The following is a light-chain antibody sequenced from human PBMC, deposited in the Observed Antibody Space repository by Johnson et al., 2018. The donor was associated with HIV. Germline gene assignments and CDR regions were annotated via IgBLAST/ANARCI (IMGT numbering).Light chain of an antibody. J-gene: IGLJ1*01. CDR2: ENN. CDR3: GTWDSSLSAYV. CDR1: SSNIGNNY. V-gene: IGLV1-51*02. Sequence: QAVLTQPPSVSAAPGQKVTISCSGSSSNIGNNYVSWYQQLPGTAPKLLIYENNKRPSGIPDRFSGSKSGTSATLCITGLQTGDEADYYCGTWDSSLSAYVFGTGTKVTV.